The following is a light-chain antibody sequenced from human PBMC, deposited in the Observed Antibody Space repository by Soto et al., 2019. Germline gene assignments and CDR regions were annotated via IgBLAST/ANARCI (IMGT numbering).Light chain of an antibody. CDR3: SSYTSSTTVV. CDR1: SSDVGGSNS. Sequence: QSVLTQPASMSGSPGQSITISCTGTSSDVGGSNSVSWYQQHPGKAPKLMIYDVTNRPSWVSTRFSGSKSGNTASLTISGLQAEDAADYYCSSYTSSTTVVFGGRTKLTVL. CDR2: DVT. J-gene: IGLJ2*01. V-gene: IGLV2-14*03.